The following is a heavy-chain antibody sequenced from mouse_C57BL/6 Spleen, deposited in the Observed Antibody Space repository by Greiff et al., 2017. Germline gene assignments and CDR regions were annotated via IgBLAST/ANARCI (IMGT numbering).Heavy chain of an antibody. J-gene: IGHJ1*03. Sequence: VQLQQSGPELVKPGASVKISCKASGYSFTGYYMNWVKQSPEKSLEWIGEINPSTGGTTYNQKFKAKATLTVDTSSSTAYMQLKSLTSEDSAVYYCARSLYYGSSYGYFDVWGTGTTVTVSS. CDR1: GYSFTGYY. CDR3: ARSLYYGSSYGYFDV. CDR2: INPSTGGT. V-gene: IGHV1-42*01. D-gene: IGHD1-1*01.